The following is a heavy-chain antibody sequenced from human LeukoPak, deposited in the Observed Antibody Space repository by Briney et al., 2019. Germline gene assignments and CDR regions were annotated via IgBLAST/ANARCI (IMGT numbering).Heavy chain of an antibody. D-gene: IGHD2-2*01. V-gene: IGHV1-18*01. CDR1: GYTFTNYG. Sequence: GASVKVSCKASGYTFTNYGISWVRQAPGQGLEWMGWISAYNGNTNHAQKLQGRVTMTTDTSTSTAYMDLRRLRADDTAVYYCARERYCSSTSCDVYGLDVWGQGTTVTVSS. J-gene: IGHJ6*02. CDR2: ISAYNGNT. CDR3: ARERYCSSTSCDVYGLDV.